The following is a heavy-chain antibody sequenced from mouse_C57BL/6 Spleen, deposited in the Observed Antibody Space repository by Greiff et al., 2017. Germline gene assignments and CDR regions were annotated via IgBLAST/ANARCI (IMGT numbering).Heavy chain of an antibody. CDR1: GFNIKDYY. Sequence: EVKLVESGAELVKPGASVKLSCTASGFNIKDYYMHWVKQRTEQGLEWIGRIDPEDGETKYAPKFQGKATITADTSSNTAYLQLSSLTSEDTAVYYCASPYGYDEGYYYAMYYWGQGTSVTVSS. CDR3: ASPYGYDEGYYYAMYY. D-gene: IGHD2-2*01. CDR2: IDPEDGET. V-gene: IGHV14-2*01. J-gene: IGHJ4*01.